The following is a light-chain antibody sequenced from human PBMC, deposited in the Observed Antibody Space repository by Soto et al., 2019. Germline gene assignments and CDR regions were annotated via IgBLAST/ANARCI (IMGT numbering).Light chain of an antibody. J-gene: IGKJ1*01. CDR1: QSVTSSS. CDR3: QQYGTSPPT. Sequence: EIVLTQSPGTLSLSPGERATLSCRASQSVTSSSLAWYQQKPGQAPRLLIYGASSRATGIPDRFSGRGSGTDFTLTISRLEPEDFAVYYCQQYGTSPPTFGQGTKVDIK. CDR2: GAS. V-gene: IGKV3-20*01.